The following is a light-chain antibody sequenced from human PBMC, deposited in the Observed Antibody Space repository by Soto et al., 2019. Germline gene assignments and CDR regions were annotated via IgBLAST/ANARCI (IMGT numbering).Light chain of an antibody. CDR3: SSYKSTSTD. J-gene: IGLJ1*01. CDR1: SSDVGSYNY. V-gene: IGLV2-14*01. CDR2: EVS. Sequence: QSVLTQPASVSGSPGQPITISCTGTSSDVGSYNYVSWYQQHPGKAPKLMLYEVSDRPSGISSRFSGSKSGNTASLTISGLQTEEEDDYYGSSYKSTSTDFGTGTKVTVL.